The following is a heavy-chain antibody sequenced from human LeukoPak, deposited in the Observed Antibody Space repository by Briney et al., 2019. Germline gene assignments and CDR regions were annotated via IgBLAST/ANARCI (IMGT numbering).Heavy chain of an antibody. CDR1: GGTFSSYA. V-gene: IGHV1-69*13. CDR2: IIPIFGTA. J-gene: IGHJ3*02. CDR3: ARTLTMIVVAHGAFDI. D-gene: IGHD3-22*01. Sequence: SVKVSCKASGGTFSSYAISWVRQAPGQGLEWMGGIIPIFGTANYAQKFQGRVTITADESTSTAYMELSSLRSEDTAVYYCARTLTMIVVAHGAFDIWGQGTMVTVSS.